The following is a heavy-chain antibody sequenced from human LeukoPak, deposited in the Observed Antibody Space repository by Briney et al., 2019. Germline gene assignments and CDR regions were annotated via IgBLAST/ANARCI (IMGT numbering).Heavy chain of an antibody. CDR1: GGTFSSYA. J-gene: IGHJ5*02. V-gene: IGHV1-69*04. CDR3: ARAGQRGYQLPEVHRWFDP. Sequence: EASVKVSCKASGGTFSSYAISWVRQAPGQGLEWMGRIIPILAIANYAQKFQGRVTITADKSSSTAYMELSSLRSDDTAVYYCARAGQRGYQLPEVHRWFDPWGQGTLVTVSS. D-gene: IGHD2-2*01. CDR2: IIPILAIA.